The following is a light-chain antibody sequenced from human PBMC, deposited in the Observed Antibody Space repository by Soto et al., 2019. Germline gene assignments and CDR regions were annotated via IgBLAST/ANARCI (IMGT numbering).Light chain of an antibody. V-gene: IGKV1-9*01. CDR2: AAS. Sequence: DIQLTQSPSVLSASVGDTVTITCRASQGISSYLAWYQQEPGKAPKLLIYAASTLQSGVQSRFSGSGSGTDFTLTIRRLQPEDFATYYCQQLNPYPLTFGGGTKVDIK. J-gene: IGKJ4*01. CDR3: QQLNPYPLT. CDR1: QGISSY.